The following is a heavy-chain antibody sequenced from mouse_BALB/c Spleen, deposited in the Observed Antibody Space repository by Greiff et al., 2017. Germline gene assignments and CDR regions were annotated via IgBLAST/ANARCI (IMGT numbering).Heavy chain of an antibody. CDR3: TLTYGSSYRFAY. CDR2: IYPGNSDT. V-gene: IGHV1-5*01. Sequence: DVQLQESGTVLARPGASVKMSCKASGYTFTSYWMHWVKQRPGQGLEWIGAIYPGNSDTSYNQKFKGKAKLTAVTSTSTAYMELSSLTNEDSAVYYCTLTYGSSYRFAYWGQGTLVTVSA. J-gene: IGHJ3*01. D-gene: IGHD1-1*01. CDR1: GYTFTSYW.